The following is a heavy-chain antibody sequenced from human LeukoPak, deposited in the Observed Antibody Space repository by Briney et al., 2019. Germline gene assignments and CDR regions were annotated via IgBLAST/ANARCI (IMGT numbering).Heavy chain of an antibody. CDR2: IDPSDSYT. J-gene: IGHJ4*02. Sequence: GESLRISCKASGYIFTSYWISWVRQLPGKGLEWMGRIDPSDSYTNYSPSFQGHVTISADKSISTAYLQWSSLKASDTAMYYCARVAVGSFFDYWGQGTLVTVSS. CDR3: ARVAVGSFFDY. V-gene: IGHV5-10-1*01. CDR1: GYIFTSYW. D-gene: IGHD6-13*01.